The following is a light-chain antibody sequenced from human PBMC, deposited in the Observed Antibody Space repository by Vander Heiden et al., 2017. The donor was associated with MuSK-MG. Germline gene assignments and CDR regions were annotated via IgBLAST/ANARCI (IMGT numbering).Light chain of an antibody. CDR3: QSADSSGTHWV. V-gene: IGLV3-25*03. CDR2: KDI. Sequence: SYELTQPPSVSVSPGQTARITCSGDALPKQYAYWYQQKPGQAPVLVIYKDIERPSGIPERFYGSSSGTTVTLTISGVQAEDEADYYCQSADSSGTHWVFGGGTKLTVL. J-gene: IGLJ3*02. CDR1: ALPKQY.